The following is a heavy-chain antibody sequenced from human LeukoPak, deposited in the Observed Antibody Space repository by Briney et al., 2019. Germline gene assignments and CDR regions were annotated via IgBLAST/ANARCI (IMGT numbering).Heavy chain of an antibody. V-gene: IGHV3-23*01. CDR1: GITVSANY. Sequence: GGSLRLSCAASGITVSANYMSWVRQAPGKGLEWVSAITGSGGNTYYADSVKGRFTISRDNSKNTVFLQMNSLRAEDTAVYYCAKWGDYDVLTGYYVSDYWGQGTLVTVSS. J-gene: IGHJ4*02. CDR2: ITGSGGNT. D-gene: IGHD3-9*01. CDR3: AKWGDYDVLTGYYVSDY.